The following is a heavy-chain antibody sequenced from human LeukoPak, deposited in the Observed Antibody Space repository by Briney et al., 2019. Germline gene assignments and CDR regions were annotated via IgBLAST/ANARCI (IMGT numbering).Heavy chain of an antibody. J-gene: IGHJ4*02. Sequence: IYYSGSTDYNPSLKSRVTISVDTSKNQFSLKLSSVTAADTAVYYCARHYYDSSXXXYQDYWGQXXLVTXXX. V-gene: IGHV4-59*08. D-gene: IGHD3-22*01. CDR2: IYYSGST. CDR3: ARHYYDSSXXXYQDY.